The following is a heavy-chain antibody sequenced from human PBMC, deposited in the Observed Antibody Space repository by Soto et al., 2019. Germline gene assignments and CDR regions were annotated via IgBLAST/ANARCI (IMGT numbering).Heavy chain of an antibody. D-gene: IGHD3-16*01. CDR3: ARDERSYGEPPFDD. J-gene: IGHJ4*02. CDR2: IRSNDGDP. V-gene: IGHV1-2*02. CDR1: GFTFTGYY. Sequence: ASVKVSCKASGFTFTGYYIHWVRQAPGHGLEWMGWIRSNDGDPKYSQKFQDRVTMTRDTSMNTVYMQLSRLRSDDTAVYYCARDERSYGEPPFDDWGQRTLVTVSS.